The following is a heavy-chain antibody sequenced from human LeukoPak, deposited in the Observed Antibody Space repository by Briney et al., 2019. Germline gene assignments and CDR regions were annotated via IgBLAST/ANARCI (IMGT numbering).Heavy chain of an antibody. CDR1: GFTFSSYE. CDR3: AKDDAWLQYGN. J-gene: IGHJ4*02. V-gene: IGHV3-48*03. Sequence: PGGSLRLSCAASGFTFSSYEMNWVRQAPGKGLEWVSYISSSGTIYYADSVKGRFTISRDNAKNSLYLQMHSLRAEDTAVYYCAKDDAWLQYGNWGRGTLVTVSS. D-gene: IGHD5-24*01. CDR2: ISSSGTI.